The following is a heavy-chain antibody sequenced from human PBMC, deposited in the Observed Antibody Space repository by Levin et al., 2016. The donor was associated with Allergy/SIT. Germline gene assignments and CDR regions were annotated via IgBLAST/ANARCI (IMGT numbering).Heavy chain of an antibody. D-gene: IGHD2-21*02. V-gene: IGHV5-51*01. CDR3: ARLGGDWHFDY. Sequence: VRQMPGKGLEWMGIIYPGDSDTRYSPSFQGQVTISADKSISTAYLQWSSLKASDTAMYYCARLGGDWHFDYWGQGTLVTVSS. CDR2: IYPGDSDT. J-gene: IGHJ4*02.